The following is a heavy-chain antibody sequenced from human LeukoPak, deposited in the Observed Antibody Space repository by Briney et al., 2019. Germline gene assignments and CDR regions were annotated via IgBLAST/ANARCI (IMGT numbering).Heavy chain of an antibody. D-gene: IGHD3-3*01. CDR2: IYYSGST. CDR3: ARHPFTRCLESPIEYYYYGMDL. CDR1: GGSISSDY. J-gene: IGHJ6*02. V-gene: IGHV4-59*08. Sequence: SETLSLTCTVSGGSISSDYWSWVRQPPGRGLGWVGYIYYSGSTNYNPSLKSRGTISVDTSKNQFSLKLRCVTAADPAVYYCARHPFTRCLESPIEYYYYGMDLWGQGTTVTVSS.